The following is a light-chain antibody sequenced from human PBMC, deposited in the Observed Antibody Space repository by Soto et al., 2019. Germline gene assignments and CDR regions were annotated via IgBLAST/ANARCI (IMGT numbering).Light chain of an antibody. V-gene: IGKV3-15*01. Sequence: EIVITQSPATVSLSPGERATLSCRASQSVRSKLAWYQQRPGQAPRLLIYGASTRATGVPASFRGSGSGTEFTLTITGLQSEDFALYWCQQYDNWPPTFGGGTKVDIK. CDR1: QSVRSK. CDR2: GAS. J-gene: IGKJ4*01. CDR3: QQYDNWPPT.